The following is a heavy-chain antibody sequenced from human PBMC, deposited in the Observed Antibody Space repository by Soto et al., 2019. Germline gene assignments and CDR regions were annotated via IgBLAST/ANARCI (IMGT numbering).Heavy chain of an antibody. J-gene: IGHJ4*02. D-gene: IGHD3-10*01. CDR3: AKAMGSYIDY. CDR2: ISWNSGSI. V-gene: IGHV3-9*01. Sequence: EVQLVESGGGLVQPGRSLRLSCAASGFTFDEYAMHWVRQAPGKGLEWVSGISWNSGSIGYAESVKGRFTISRDNAKTSLYLQMTSMRAEDTALYYCAKAMGSYIDYWGQGTLVTVSS. CDR1: GFTFDEYA.